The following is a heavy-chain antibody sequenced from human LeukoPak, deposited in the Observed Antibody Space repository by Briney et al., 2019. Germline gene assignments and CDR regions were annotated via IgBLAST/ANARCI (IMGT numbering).Heavy chain of an antibody. CDR3: AKISGMYYDILTGYYHDY. CDR2: ISSSGSTI. Sequence: PGGSLRLSCAASGFTFSDYYMSWIRQAPGKGLEWVSYISSSGSTIYYADSVKGRFTISRDNAKNSLYLQMNSLRAEDTAVYYCAKISGMYYDILTGYYHDYWGQGTLVTVSS. V-gene: IGHV3-11*04. J-gene: IGHJ4*02. D-gene: IGHD3-9*01. CDR1: GFTFSDYY.